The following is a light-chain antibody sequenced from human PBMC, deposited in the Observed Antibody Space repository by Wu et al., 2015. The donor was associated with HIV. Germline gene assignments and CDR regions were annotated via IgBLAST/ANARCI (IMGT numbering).Light chain of an antibody. CDR2: GAS. V-gene: IGKV3-20*01. CDR1: QSVSNKY. CDR3: QQYGSSPLWT. J-gene: IGKJ1*01. Sequence: EIVLTQSPGTLSLSPGERATLSCRASQSVSNKYLAWFQQKPGQAPRLLIYGASSRATGIPDRFSGSGSGTDFTLTINRLEPEDFAVYYCQQYGSSPLWTFGQGTKLEIK.